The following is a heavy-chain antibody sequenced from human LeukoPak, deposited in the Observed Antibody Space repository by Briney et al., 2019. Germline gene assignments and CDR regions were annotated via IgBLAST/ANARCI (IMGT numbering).Heavy chain of an antibody. CDR1: GGSIGSSSYY. Sequence: SETLSLTCTVSGGSIGSSSYYWGWIRQPPGKGLEWIGSIYYSGSTYYNPSLKSRVTISVDTSKNQFSLKLSSVTAADTAVYYCARPDDQSIAVAGTFGYWGQGTLVTVSS. CDR2: IYYSGST. D-gene: IGHD6-19*01. V-gene: IGHV4-39*01. CDR3: ARPDDQSIAVAGTFGY. J-gene: IGHJ4*02.